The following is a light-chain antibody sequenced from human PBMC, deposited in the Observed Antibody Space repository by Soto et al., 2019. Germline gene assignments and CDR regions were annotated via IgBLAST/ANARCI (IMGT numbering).Light chain of an antibody. CDR2: EVT. V-gene: IGLV2-8*01. CDR1: TNDIGDYNY. CDR3: SSYAGSATVV. Sequence: QSVLTQPPSASGSPGQSVTISCTGTTNDIGDYNYVSWFQQHPGKAPKLMIFEVTKRPSGVPDRFSGSKSGNTASLTVSGLQPDDEADYYCSSYAGSATVVFGGGTKLTVL. J-gene: IGLJ2*01.